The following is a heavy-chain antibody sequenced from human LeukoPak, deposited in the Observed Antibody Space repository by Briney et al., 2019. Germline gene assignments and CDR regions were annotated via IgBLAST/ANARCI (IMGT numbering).Heavy chain of an antibody. CDR3: ARMGNDGSLEY. D-gene: IGHD1-1*01. V-gene: IGHV2-70*04. CDR1: GFSLSTSEMR. J-gene: IGHJ4*02. CDR2: IDWNDDK. Sequence: SGPTLVNPTQTLTLTCTLSGFSLSTSEMRVSWIRQPPGKALEWLARIDWNDDKFDSTSLKTRLTISKDTSKNLVVLTMTNMDPVDTATYYCARMGNDGSLEYWGQGTLVTVSS.